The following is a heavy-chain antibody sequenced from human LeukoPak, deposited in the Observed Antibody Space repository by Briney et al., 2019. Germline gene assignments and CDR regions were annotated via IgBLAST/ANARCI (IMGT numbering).Heavy chain of an antibody. CDR2: INYSGST. Sequence: SETLSLTCAVYGGSFSGYYWSWIRQPPGKGLEWIGEINYSGSTNYNPSLKRRVTISVDTSKNQFSLKLSSVTAADTAVYYCARAARNTVWENYYFDHWGQGTLVTVSS. V-gene: IGHV4-34*01. J-gene: IGHJ4*02. D-gene: IGHD1-26*01. CDR3: ARAARNTVWENYYFDH. CDR1: GGSFSGYY.